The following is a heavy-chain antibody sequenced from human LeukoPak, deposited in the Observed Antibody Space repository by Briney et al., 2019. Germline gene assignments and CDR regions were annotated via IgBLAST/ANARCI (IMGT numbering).Heavy chain of an antibody. CDR3: ASSGSYFHY. J-gene: IGHJ4*02. CDR2: ITSSGSAI. D-gene: IGHD1-26*01. V-gene: IGHV3-11*04. CDR1: GFTFSDAW. Sequence: GGSLRLSCAASGFTFSDAWMSWVRQAPGKGLEWVSYITSSGSAIYYADSVKGRFTISRDNAKNSLYLQMNSLRAEDTAVYYCASSGSYFHYWGQGTLVTVSS.